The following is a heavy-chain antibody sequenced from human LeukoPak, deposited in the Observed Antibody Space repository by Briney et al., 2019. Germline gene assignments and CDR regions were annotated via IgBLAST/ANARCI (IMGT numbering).Heavy chain of an antibody. CDR3: AKAQRGYSGYDLHY. CDR2: INSDGSST. D-gene: IGHD5-12*01. V-gene: IGHV3-74*01. J-gene: IGHJ4*02. Sequence: GESLRLSCAASGFTFSSYWMHWVRQAPGKGLVWVSRINSDGSSTSYADSVKGRFTISRDNSKNTLYLQMNSLRAEDTAVYYCAKAQRGYSGYDLHYWSQGTLVTVSS. CDR1: GFTFSSYW.